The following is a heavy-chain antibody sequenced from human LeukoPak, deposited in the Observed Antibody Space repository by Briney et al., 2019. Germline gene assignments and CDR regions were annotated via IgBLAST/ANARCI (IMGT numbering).Heavy chain of an antibody. D-gene: IGHD5-24*01. CDR3: ARRAGWLQFRGPYYFDY. V-gene: IGHV4-59*12. CDR2: IYYSGST. J-gene: IGHJ4*02. CDR1: GGSISSYY. Sequence: PSETLSLTCTVSGGSISSYYWSWIRQPPGKGLEWIGYIYYSGSTNYNPSLKSRVTISVDTSKNQFSLKLSSVTAADTAVYYCARRAGWLQFRGPYYFDYWGQGTLVTVSS.